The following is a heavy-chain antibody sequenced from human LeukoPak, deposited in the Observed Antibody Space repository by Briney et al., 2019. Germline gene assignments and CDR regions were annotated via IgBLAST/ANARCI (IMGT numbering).Heavy chain of an antibody. J-gene: IGHJ2*01. CDR3: ARGGNDSSYFDL. CDR1: VGSFSGHY. CDR2: VNHSGST. V-gene: IGHV4-34*01. Sequence: SETLSLTCAVYVGSFSGHYWTWIPQRPGKGLEWIGEVNHSGSTNYNPSLMSRVTISVDTSKNQFSLNLNSVTAADTAMYYCARGGNDSSYFDLWGRGTRVAVSS. D-gene: IGHD1-1*01.